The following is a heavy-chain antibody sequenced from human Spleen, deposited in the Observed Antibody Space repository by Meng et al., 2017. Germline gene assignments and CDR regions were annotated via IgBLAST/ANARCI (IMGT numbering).Heavy chain of an antibody. Sequence: ASVKVSCKASGYTFTSYGVSWVRQAPGQGLEWMGWISAYNGNTNYAQNLQGRVTMTTDTSTSTAFMELSGLRSDDTAMYYCARDEDISAAGKLFGDYWGQGTLVTVSS. CDR1: GYTFTSYG. CDR2: ISAYNGNT. CDR3: ARDEDISAAGKLFGDY. J-gene: IGHJ4*02. V-gene: IGHV1-18*01. D-gene: IGHD6-13*01.